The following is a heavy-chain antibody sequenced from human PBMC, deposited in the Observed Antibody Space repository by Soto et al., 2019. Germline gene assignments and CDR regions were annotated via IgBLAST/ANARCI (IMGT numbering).Heavy chain of an antibody. CDR2: IYYSGST. CDR3: ARVRQWRTIAVAGPFDY. D-gene: IGHD6-19*01. CDR1: GGSISSYY. Sequence: SETLSLTCTVSGGSISSYYWSWIRQPPGKGLEWIGYIYYSGSTNYNPSLKSRVTISVDTSKNQFSLKLSSVTAADTAVYYCARVRQWRTIAVAGPFDYWGQGTLVTVSS. V-gene: IGHV4-59*01. J-gene: IGHJ4*02.